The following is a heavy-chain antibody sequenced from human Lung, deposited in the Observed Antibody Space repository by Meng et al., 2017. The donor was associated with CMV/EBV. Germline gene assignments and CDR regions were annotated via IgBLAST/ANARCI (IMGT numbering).Heavy chain of an antibody. Sequence: LQQSGPGLVKPSQTLSPTWAISGDIVSSNSAAWHWIRQSPSRGLEWLGRTYYRSKWYHEYAVSVKSRITISPDTPKNQFSLQLNSMTPEDTAVYYCARGINGGCGDWGQGTLVTVSS. CDR2: TYYRSKWYH. CDR1: GDIVSSNSAA. V-gene: IGHV6-1*01. D-gene: IGHD4-23*01. J-gene: IGHJ4*02. CDR3: ARGINGGCGD.